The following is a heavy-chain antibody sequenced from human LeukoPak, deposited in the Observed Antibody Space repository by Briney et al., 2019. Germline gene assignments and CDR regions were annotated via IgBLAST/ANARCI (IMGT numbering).Heavy chain of an antibody. CDR1: GFIVSSNY. Sequence: GGSLRLSCAGSGFIVSSNYMSWVRQAAGKGLEWVSVIYGSSRTYYADSVKGRFTISRDNSKNILYLQMNSLTAEDTAVYWCAKDPINWGSIYFDCWGQGTLVTVSS. J-gene: IGHJ4*02. V-gene: IGHV3-66*01. CDR3: AKDPINWGSIYFDC. D-gene: IGHD7-27*01. CDR2: IYGSSRT.